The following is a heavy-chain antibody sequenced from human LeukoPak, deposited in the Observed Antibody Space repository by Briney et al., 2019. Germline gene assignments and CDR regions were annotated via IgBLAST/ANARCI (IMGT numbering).Heavy chain of an antibody. CDR3: ARLRYYDSSGYY. D-gene: IGHD3-22*01. V-gene: IGHV3-21*01. CDR2: ISSSSSYI. CDR1: GFTFSSYS. Sequence: AGGSLRLSCAASGFTFSSYSMTWVRQAPGKGLEWVSSISSSSSYIYYADSVKGRFTISRDNAKNSLYLQMNSLRAEDTAVYYCARLRYYDSSGYYWGQGTLVTVSS. J-gene: IGHJ4*02.